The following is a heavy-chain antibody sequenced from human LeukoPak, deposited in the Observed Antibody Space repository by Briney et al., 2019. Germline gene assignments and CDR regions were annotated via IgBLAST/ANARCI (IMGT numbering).Heavy chain of an antibody. J-gene: IGHJ4*02. Sequence: GGSLRLSCSASGFTFSSYAMHWVRQAPGKGLEYVSVISSNGGSTYYADSVKGRFTISRDNSKNTLYLQMSSLRAEDTAVYYCVKARRDGYNPYFDYWGQGTLVTVSS. CDR2: ISSNGGST. D-gene: IGHD5-24*01. CDR3: VKARRDGYNPYFDY. V-gene: IGHV3-64D*06. CDR1: GFTFSSYA.